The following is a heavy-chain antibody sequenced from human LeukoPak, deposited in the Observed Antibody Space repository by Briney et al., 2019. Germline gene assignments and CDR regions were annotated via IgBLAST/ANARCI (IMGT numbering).Heavy chain of an antibody. CDR3: ARGRPPYYYDSRRSLMDV. CDR2: IYYSGST. V-gene: IGHV4-39*07. D-gene: IGHD3-22*01. Sequence: SETLSLTCTVSGGSISSSSYYWGWIRQPPGKGLEWIGSIYYSGSTNYNPSLKSRVTISVDTSKNQFSLKLSSVTAADTAVYYCARGRPPYYYDSRRSLMDVWGKGTTVTVSS. CDR1: GGSISSSSYY. J-gene: IGHJ6*03.